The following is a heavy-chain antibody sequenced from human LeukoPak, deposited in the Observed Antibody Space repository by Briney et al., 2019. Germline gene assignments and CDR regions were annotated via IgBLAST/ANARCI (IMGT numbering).Heavy chain of an antibody. CDR2: ISSSSSYI. V-gene: IGHV3-21*01. Sequence: PGGSLRLSCAASGFTFSSHSMNWVRQAPGKGLEWVSSISSSSSYIYYADSVKGRFTISRDNSKNTLYLQMNSLRGDDTAVYYCARVRGSTFVVSWFDPWGQGTLVTVSS. CDR3: ARVRGSTFVVSWFDP. D-gene: IGHD6-13*01. CDR1: GFTFSSHS. J-gene: IGHJ5*02.